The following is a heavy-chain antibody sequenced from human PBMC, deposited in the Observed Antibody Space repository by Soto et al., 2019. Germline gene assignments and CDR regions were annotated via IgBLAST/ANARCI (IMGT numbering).Heavy chain of an antibody. V-gene: IGHV3-21*01. D-gene: IGHD3-22*01. Sequence: GGSLRLSCAASGFTFSSYSMSWVRQAPGKGLEWDSSITSSSDYVYYADSVKGRFTISRDNAKNSLYLQMNSLRAEDTAVYYCARVVYFDSSGYSVWGQGTLVTVSS. CDR2: ITSSSDYV. CDR3: ARVVYFDSSGYSV. J-gene: IGHJ4*02. CDR1: GFTFSSYS.